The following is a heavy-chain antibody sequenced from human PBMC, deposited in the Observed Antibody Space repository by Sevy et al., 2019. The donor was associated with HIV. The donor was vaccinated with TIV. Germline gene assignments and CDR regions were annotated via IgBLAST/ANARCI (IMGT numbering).Heavy chain of an antibody. CDR3: ARGSAAPPEFWSGYYQELGVHFDY. V-gene: IGHV7-4-1*02. CDR1: GYTFTSYA. J-gene: IGHJ4*02. D-gene: IGHD3-3*01. Sequence: ASVKVSCKASGYTFTSYAMNWVRQAPGQGLEWMGWINTNTGNPTYAQGFTGRFVFSLDTSVSTAYLQISSLKAEDTAVYYYARGSAAPPEFWSGYYQELGVHFDYWGQRTLVTVSS. CDR2: INTNTGNP.